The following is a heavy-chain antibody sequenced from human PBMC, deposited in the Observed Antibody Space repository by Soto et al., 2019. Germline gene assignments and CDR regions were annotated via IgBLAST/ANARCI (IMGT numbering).Heavy chain of an antibody. V-gene: IGHV3-30*04. J-gene: IGHJ4*02. Sequence: ESVGGVVQPGRSLRLSCAASGFTFSTYTLHWVRQAPGKGLEWVALISYAERNKYYADSVKGRFTISRDNSKNTLYLQMNGLRGDDTAVYYCAREQNYGSGRYDDWGPGTLVTVSS. CDR2: ISYAERNK. D-gene: IGHD3-10*01. CDR1: GFTFSTYT. CDR3: AREQNYGSGRYDD.